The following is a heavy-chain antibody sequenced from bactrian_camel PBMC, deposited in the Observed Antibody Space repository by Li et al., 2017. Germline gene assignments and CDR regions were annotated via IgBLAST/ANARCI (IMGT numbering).Heavy chain of an antibody. CDR2: IDTDGNT. D-gene: IGHD6*01. CDR1: GYTYSSNC. CDR3: AEGRGSRGEHCYSLNY. J-gene: IGHJ4*01. Sequence: HVQLVESGGGSVQPGGSLRLSCDASGYTYSSNCMGWFRQALGKEREGVATIDTDGNTQYANSVKGRFTISKDNAKPIVYLQMNNLKPEDSGTYYCAEGRGSRGEHCYSLNYWVQG. V-gene: IGHV3S53*01.